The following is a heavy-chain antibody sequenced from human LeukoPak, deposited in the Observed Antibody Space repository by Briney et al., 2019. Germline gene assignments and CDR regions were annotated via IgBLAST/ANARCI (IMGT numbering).Heavy chain of an antibody. CDR3: ARDSTTADYYYYYMDV. V-gene: IGHV3-21*01. Sequence: GGSLRLSCAASGFTFSSYSMNWVRQAPGKGLEWVSSISSSSYIYYADSVKGRFTISRDNAKNSLYLQMNSLRAEDTAVYYCARDSTTADYYYYYMDVWGKGTTVTVSS. CDR2: ISSSSYI. CDR1: GFTFSSYS. D-gene: IGHD1-26*01. J-gene: IGHJ6*03.